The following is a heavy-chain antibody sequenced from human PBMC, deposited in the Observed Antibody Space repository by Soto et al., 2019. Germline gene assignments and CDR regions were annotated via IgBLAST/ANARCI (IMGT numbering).Heavy chain of an antibody. V-gene: IGHV1-18*01. J-gene: IGHJ4*02. CDR3: ARESRGYEDY. CDR2: TSGNNDKK. Sequence: QVQLVQSGAEVTKPGASVKVSCKASGYTFSTYGISWVRQDPGQGLEWMGWTSGNNDKKNYSQKFKGRVTMTTYTSTNTAYLELRSLSTDDTALYYCARESRGYEDYWGQGTLVIVSS. CDR1: GYTFSTYG. D-gene: IGHD5-12*01.